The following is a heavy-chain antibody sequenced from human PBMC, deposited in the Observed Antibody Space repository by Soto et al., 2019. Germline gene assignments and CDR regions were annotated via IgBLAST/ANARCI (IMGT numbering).Heavy chain of an antibody. V-gene: IGHV3-21*01. CDR3: ARVGEEYSSSSGYWYFDL. CDR1: GFTFSSYS. D-gene: IGHD6-6*01. CDR2: ISSSSSYI. Sequence: GGSLRLSCAASGFTFSSYSMNWVRQAPGKGLEWVSSISSSSSYIYCADSVKGRFTISRDNAKNSLYLQMNSLRAEDTAVYYCARVGEEYSSSSGYWYFDLWGRGTLVTVSS. J-gene: IGHJ2*01.